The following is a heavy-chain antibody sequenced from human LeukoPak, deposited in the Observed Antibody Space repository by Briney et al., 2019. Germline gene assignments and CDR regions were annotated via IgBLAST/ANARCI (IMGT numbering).Heavy chain of an antibody. D-gene: IGHD2-2*01. V-gene: IGHV1-69*06. CDR1: GGTFSSYA. J-gene: IGHJ4*02. Sequence: ASVKVSCKASGGTFSSYAISWVRQAPGQGLEWMGGIIPIFGTANYAQKFQGRVTITADKSTSTAYMELSRLRSEDTAVYYCASRGGGVVPAAPYYFDYWGQGTLVTASS. CDR3: ASRGGGVVPAAPYYFDY. CDR2: IIPIFGTA.